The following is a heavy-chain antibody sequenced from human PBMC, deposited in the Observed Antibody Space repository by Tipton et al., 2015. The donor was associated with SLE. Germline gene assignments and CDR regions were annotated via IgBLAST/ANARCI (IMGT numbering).Heavy chain of an antibody. Sequence: TLSLTCAVSGGSISSGGYSWSWIRQPPGKGLEWIGYIYHSGSTYYNPSLKSRVTISVDTSKNQFSLKLSSVTAADTAVYYCARGWGSWPYYFDYWGQGTLVTVSS. CDR2: IYHSGST. D-gene: IGHD6-13*01. CDR3: ARGWGSWPYYFDY. CDR1: GGSISSGGYS. J-gene: IGHJ4*02. V-gene: IGHV4-30-2*01.